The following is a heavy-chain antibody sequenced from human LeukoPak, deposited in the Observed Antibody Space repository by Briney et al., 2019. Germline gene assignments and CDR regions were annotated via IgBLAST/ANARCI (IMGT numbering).Heavy chain of an antibody. V-gene: IGHV1-46*03. CDR3: ARDAEIGDY. CDR1: GYTFTRYY. D-gene: IGHD2-21*01. Sequence: APVKVSCKASGYTFTRYYMHWVREAPGQGLEWMGIINPSGGSTSYAQKFQGRVTMTRDTSTSTVYMELSSLRSEDTAVYYCARDAEIGDYWGQGILVPVSS. J-gene: IGHJ4*02. CDR2: INPSGGST.